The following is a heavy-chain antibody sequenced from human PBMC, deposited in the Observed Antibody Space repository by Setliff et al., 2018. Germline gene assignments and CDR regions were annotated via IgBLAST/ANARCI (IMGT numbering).Heavy chain of an antibody. V-gene: IGHV3-48*04. CDR3: ALSLAAAGHDAFDI. J-gene: IGHJ3*02. D-gene: IGHD6-13*01. Sequence: PGGSLRLSCVASGFTLSTYAMSWVRQAPGKGLGWVSYISSSGSTIYYADSVKGRFTISRDNAKNSLYLQMNSLRAEDTAVYYCALSLAAAGHDAFDIWGQGTMVTVS. CDR1: GFTLSTYA. CDR2: ISSSGSTI.